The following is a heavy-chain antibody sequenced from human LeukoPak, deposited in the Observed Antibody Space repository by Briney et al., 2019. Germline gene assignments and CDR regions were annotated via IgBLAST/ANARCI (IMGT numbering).Heavy chain of an antibody. CDR3: ARGWVAATTDY. CDR1: GFTFSSYS. CDR2: ISSSSSYI. J-gene: IGHJ4*02. D-gene: IGHD2-15*01. Sequence: GSLRLSCAASGFTFSSYSMNWVRQAPGKGLEWVSSISSSSSYIYYADSVKGRFSISRDNAKNSLYLQMNSLRAEDTAVYYCARGWVAATTDYWGQGTLVTVSS. V-gene: IGHV3-21*01.